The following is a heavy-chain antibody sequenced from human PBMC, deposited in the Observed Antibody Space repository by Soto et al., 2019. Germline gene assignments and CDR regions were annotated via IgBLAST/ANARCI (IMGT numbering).Heavy chain of an antibody. CDR1: GYTFTNYA. V-gene: IGHV1-3*01. CDR3: ARLIGSSSYYYYGMDV. J-gene: IGHJ6*02. D-gene: IGHD6-6*01. CDR2: INAGNGST. Sequence: ASVKVSCKASGYTFTNYAMHWVRQAPGQRLEWMGWINAGNGSTKYSQKFQGRVTITRDTSASTAYMELSSLRSEDTAVYYCARLIGSSSYYYYGMDVWGQGTTVTVSS.